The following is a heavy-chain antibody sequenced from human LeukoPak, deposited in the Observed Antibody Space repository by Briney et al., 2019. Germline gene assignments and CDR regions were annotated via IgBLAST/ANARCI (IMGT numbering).Heavy chain of an antibody. CDR2: INSDGSDT. V-gene: IGHV3-74*01. D-gene: IGHD6-25*01. J-gene: IGHJ3*01. Sequence: PGGSLRLSCVASGFTFRSHWMYWVRQVPGKGLVWVSRINSDGSDTSYADSVKGRFTISRDNAKSTLYLRMSSLRVDDTAVYYCARLKEVWGQGTMVTVSS. CDR3: ARLKEV. CDR1: GFTFRSHW.